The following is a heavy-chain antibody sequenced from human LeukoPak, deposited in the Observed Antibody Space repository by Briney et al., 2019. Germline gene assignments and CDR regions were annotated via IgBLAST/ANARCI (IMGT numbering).Heavy chain of an antibody. V-gene: IGHV4-34*01. CDR3: ARVARCTSCFDVDY. CDR1: CGSFSDYY. J-gene: IGHJ4*02. CDR2: INHSGST. Sequence: SETLSLTCAVYCGSFSDYYWSWIRQPPGKGLEWIGEINHSGSTNYNPSLKSRVTISVDTSKNQFSLTLSSVTAADTAVYYCARVARCTSCFDVDYWGQGTLVTVSS. D-gene: IGHD2-2*01.